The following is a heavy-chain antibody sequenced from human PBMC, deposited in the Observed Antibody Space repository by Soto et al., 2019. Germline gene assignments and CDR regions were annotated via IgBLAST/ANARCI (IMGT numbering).Heavy chain of an antibody. V-gene: IGHV3-30-3*01. CDR2: ISYGGSNK. J-gene: IGHJ4*02. Sequence: QVQLVESGGGVVQPGRSLRLSCVASGFTFSNSAMHWVRQAPGKGLEWVALISYGGSNKYYADSVRGRFTISRDNCRNTLYLQMNSLRAEDTAVYFCAGGWEVFWGWGQGTLVTVSS. D-gene: IGHD3-10*01. CDR1: GFTFSNSA. CDR3: AGGWEVFWG.